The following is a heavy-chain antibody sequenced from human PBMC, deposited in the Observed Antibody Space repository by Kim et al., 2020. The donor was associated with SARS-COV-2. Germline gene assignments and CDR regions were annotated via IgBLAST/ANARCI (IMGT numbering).Heavy chain of an antibody. V-gene: IGHV3-23*02. Sequence: SVKGRFTISRDNSKNTLYHQMNSLIAEDTAVCYCAKSTMVLGVIWYFDYWGQGTVVTVSS. J-gene: IGHJ4*02. D-gene: IGHD3-10*01. CDR3: AKSTMVLGVIWYFDY.